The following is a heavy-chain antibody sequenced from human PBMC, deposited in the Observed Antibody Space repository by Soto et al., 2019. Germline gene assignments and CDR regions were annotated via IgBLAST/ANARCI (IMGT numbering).Heavy chain of an antibody. V-gene: IGHV3-66*01. CDR2: IYSAGNT. J-gene: IGHJ4*02. D-gene: IGHD6-19*01. CDR3: AKYSGYASGRVSGNFDY. CDR1: GFTVSSNY. Sequence: GGSLRLSCAASGFTVSSNYMSWVRQAPGKGLEWISIIYSAGNTYYADSVKGRFTISRDNSKSTLYLQMNSLRAEDTAVYYCAKYSGYASGRVSGNFDYWGQGTLVTVSS.